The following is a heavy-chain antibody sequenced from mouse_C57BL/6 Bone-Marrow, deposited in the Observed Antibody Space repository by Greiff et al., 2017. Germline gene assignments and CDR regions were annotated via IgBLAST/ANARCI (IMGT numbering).Heavy chain of an antibody. CDR2: IYPGGGYT. Sequence: QVQLKQSGAELVRPGNSVKMSCKASGYTFTNCWVGWAKQRPGHGLEWIGDIYPGGGYTNYNEKLKGKATLTADKSSSTAYMQFSSLTSEDSAIYYCARGDDYGPFDYWGQGTTLTVSS. CDR3: ARGDDYGPFDY. D-gene: IGHD2-4*01. J-gene: IGHJ2*01. CDR1: GYTFTNCW. V-gene: IGHV1-63*01.